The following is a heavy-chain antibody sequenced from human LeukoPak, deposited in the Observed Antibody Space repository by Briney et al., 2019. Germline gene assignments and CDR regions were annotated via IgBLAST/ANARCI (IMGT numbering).Heavy chain of an antibody. D-gene: IGHD3-22*01. J-gene: IGHJ5*02. CDR2: INPNSGGT. CDR3: ASSSGYRNWFDP. CDR1: GYTFTGYY. Sequence: ASVKVSCKASGYTFTGYYMHWVRQAPGQGLEWMGWINPNSGGTNYAQKFQGRVTMTRDTPISTAYMELSRLRSDDTAVYYCASSSGYRNWFDPWGQGTLVTVSS. V-gene: IGHV1-2*02.